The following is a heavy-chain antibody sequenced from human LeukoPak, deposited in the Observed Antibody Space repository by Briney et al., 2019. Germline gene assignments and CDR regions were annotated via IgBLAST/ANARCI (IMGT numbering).Heavy chain of an antibody. CDR3: ARVVLPRAARYYYYYMDV. Sequence: SVKVSCKASGGTFSSYAISWVRQAPGQGLEWMGGIIPIFGTANYAQKFQGRVTITTDESTSTAYMELSSLRSEDTAVYYCARVVLPRAARYYYYYMDVWGKGTTVTVSS. D-gene: IGHD6-6*01. V-gene: IGHV1-69*05. J-gene: IGHJ6*03. CDR1: GGTFSSYA. CDR2: IIPIFGTA.